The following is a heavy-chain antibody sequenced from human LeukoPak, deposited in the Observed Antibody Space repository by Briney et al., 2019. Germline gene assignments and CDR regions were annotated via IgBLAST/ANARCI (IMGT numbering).Heavy chain of an antibody. CDR1: GYTFTGYY. CDR3: AGPRYGDYGWPFDI. D-gene: IGHD4-17*01. J-gene: IGHJ3*02. Sequence: GASVKVSCKASGYTFTGYYMHWVRQAPGQGLEWMGWINPNSGGTNYAQKFQGRVTMTRDTSISTAYMELSRLRSDDTAVYYCAGPRYGDYGWPFDIWGQGTMVTVSS. CDR2: INPNSGGT. V-gene: IGHV1-2*02.